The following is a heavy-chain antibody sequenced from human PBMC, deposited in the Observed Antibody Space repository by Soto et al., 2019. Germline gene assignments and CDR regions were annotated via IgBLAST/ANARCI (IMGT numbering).Heavy chain of an antibody. CDR2: IYPGDSAT. CDR1: GYSFTNHW. CDR3: AASIFYYGMDV. V-gene: IGHV5-51*01. J-gene: IGHJ6*02. Sequence: PGESLKISCKGSGYSFTNHWIGWVRKMPGKGLEWMGIIYPGDSATKYNPSFQGQVTISADKSITTAYLRWTSLKASDTAIYYCAASIFYYGMDVWGQGTTVTVSS.